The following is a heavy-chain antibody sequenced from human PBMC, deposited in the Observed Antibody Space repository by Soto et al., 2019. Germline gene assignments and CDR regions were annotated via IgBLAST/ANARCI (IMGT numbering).Heavy chain of an antibody. Sequence: PSETLSLTCTVSDGSVSSSSYSWSWIRQPPGKGLEWIGHIHHSGSTKYNPSLESRVTISADTSKNQLSLRLKSVTPADTAVYYCARDHDILGSPPRSLRFYYAMDVGDQGTKETVSS. CDR2: IHHSGST. V-gene: IGHV4-61*01. J-gene: IGHJ6*02. CDR1: DGSVSSSSYS. CDR3: ARDHDILGSPPRSLRFYYAMDV. D-gene: IGHD3-9*01.